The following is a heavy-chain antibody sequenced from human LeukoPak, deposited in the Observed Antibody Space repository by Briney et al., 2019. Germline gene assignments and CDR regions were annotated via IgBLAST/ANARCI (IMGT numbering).Heavy chain of an antibody. Sequence: PGGSLRLSCAASGFTFSSYGMHWVRQAPGKGLEWVAFIRYDGSNKYYADSVKGRFTISRDNSKNTLYLQMNSLRAEDTAVYYCAKDSIRTSSGYYYFDYWGQGTLVTVSS. CDR2: IRYDGSNK. V-gene: IGHV3-30*02. J-gene: IGHJ4*02. D-gene: IGHD3-22*01. CDR1: GFTFSSYG. CDR3: AKDSIRTSSGYYYFDY.